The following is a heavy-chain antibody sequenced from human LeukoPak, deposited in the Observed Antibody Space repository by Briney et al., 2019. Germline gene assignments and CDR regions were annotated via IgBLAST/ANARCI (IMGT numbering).Heavy chain of an antibody. J-gene: IGHJ4*02. CDR1: GGSFSGYY. Sequence: NPSETLSLTCAVYGGSFSGYYWSWIRQPPGKGLEWIEEINHSGSTNYNPSLKSRVTISVDTSKNQFSLKLSSVTAADTAVYYCARGRRSSRAATLYYWGQGTLVTVSS. CDR2: INHSGST. D-gene: IGHD2-15*01. CDR3: ARGRRSSRAATLYY. V-gene: IGHV4-34*01.